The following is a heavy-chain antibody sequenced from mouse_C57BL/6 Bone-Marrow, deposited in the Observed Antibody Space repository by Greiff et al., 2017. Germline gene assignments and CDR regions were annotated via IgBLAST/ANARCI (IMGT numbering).Heavy chain of an antibody. J-gene: IGHJ3*01. CDR2: IWWDDDK. Sequence: QVTLKVSGPGILQPSQTLSLTCSFSGFSLSTFGMGVGWIRQPSGMGLEWLAHIWWDDDKYYNPALKSWLTISKETSKNQVFLKIAHVNTADTATYYCARLIYYGNYGFAYWGQGTLVTVSA. CDR1: GFSLSTFGMG. D-gene: IGHD2-1*01. CDR3: ARLIYYGNYGFAY. V-gene: IGHV8-8*01.